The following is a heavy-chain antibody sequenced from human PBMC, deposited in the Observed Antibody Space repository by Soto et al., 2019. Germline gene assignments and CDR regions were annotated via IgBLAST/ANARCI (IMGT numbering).Heavy chain of an antibody. CDR1: GYTFTNYA. D-gene: IGHD3-22*01. V-gene: IGHV1-3*01. Sequence: ASVKVSCKASGYTFTNYAMHWVRQAPGQRLEWMGWINVGNGNTKYSQKFQGRVTITSDTSASTAHMELSSLRSEDTAVYFCGYDSSGYLDYWGQGTLVTVSS. CDR2: INVGNGNT. CDR3: GYDSSGYLDY. J-gene: IGHJ4*02.